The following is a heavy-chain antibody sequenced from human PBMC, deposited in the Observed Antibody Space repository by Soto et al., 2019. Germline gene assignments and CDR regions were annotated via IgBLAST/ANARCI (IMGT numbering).Heavy chain of an antibody. CDR3: AREKWDYYDGSGYYDY. J-gene: IGHJ4*02. V-gene: IGHV3-21*01. D-gene: IGHD3-22*01. Sequence: GGSLRLSCAASGFTFSSYSMNWVRQAPGKGLEWVSSISSSSSYIYYADSVKGRFTISRDNAKNSLYLQMNSLRAEDTAVYYCAREKWDYYDGSGYYDYWGQGTLVTVSS. CDR1: GFTFSSYS. CDR2: ISSSSSYI.